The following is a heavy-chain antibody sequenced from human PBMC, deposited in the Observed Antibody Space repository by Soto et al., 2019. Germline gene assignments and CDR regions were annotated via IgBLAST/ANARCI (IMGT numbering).Heavy chain of an antibody. CDR1: GGSISSGGYS. CDR2: IYHSGST. J-gene: IGHJ4*02. Sequence: PSETLSLTCAVSGGSISSGGYSWSWIRQPPGKGLEWIGYIYHSGSTYYNPSLKSRVTISVDRSKNQFSLKLSSVTAADTAVYYCARVYCTNGVCDTFDYWGQGTLVTVSS. V-gene: IGHV4-30-2*01. D-gene: IGHD2-8*01. CDR3: ARVYCTNGVCDTFDY.